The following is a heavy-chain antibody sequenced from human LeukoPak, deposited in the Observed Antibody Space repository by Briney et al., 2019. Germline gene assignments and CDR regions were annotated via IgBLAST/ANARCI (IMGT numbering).Heavy chain of an antibody. CDR2: FDPEDGET. CDR3: AREGLVGAVGLDAFDI. D-gene: IGHD1-26*01. Sequence: ASVKVSCKVSGYTLTELSMHWVRQAPGKGLEWMGGFDPEDGETIYAQKFQGRVTMTEDTSTDTAYMELSSLRSEDTAVYYCAREGLVGAVGLDAFDIWGQGTMVTVSS. V-gene: IGHV1-24*01. J-gene: IGHJ3*02. CDR1: GYTLTELS.